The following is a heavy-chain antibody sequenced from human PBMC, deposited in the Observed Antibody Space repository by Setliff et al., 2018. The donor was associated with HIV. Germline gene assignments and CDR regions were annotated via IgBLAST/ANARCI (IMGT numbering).Heavy chain of an antibody. Sequence: SETLSLTCTVSGDPISSGNYYWTWIRQPAGEGLEWIGHIHTSGSTNYNPSLKSRVTISLDTSKTQLSLRLNSVTAADTAFYYCARQGYIYGYPLNWFDPWGQGTLVTVSS. D-gene: IGHD5-18*01. CDR3: ARQGYIYGYPLNWFDP. V-gene: IGHV4-61*09. CDR1: GDPISSGNYY. CDR2: IHTSGST. J-gene: IGHJ5*02.